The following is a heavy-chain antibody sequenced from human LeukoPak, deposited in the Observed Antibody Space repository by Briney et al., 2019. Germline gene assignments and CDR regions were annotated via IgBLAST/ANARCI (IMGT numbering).Heavy chain of an antibody. J-gene: IGHJ4*02. CDR1: GFTFSSYG. Sequence: PGGSLRLSCAASGFTFSSYGMHWVRQAPGKGLEGVAVIWYDGSNKYYADSVKGRFTISRDNSKNTLDLQMNSLRAEDTAVYYCARASLYCDFWSGFYYWGQGTLVTVSS. D-gene: IGHD3-3*01. V-gene: IGHV3-33*01. CDR3: ARASLYCDFWSGFYY. CDR2: IWYDGSNK.